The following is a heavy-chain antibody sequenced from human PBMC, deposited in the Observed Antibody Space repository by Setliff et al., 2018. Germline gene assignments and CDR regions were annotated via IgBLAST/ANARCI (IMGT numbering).Heavy chain of an antibody. V-gene: IGHV3-30*02. CDR2: IRYDGSER. D-gene: IGHD3-22*01. Sequence: GSLRLSCVASGFSFSYYGMHWVRQATGKGLEWVALIRYDGSERYYVDSVKGRFTISRDNAKNSLDLQMNNLRDEDTAVYYCARDRWKVIVNRGDDAFDLWGQGTMVTVSS. J-gene: IGHJ3*01. CDR3: ARDRWKVIVNRGDDAFDL. CDR1: GFSFSYYG.